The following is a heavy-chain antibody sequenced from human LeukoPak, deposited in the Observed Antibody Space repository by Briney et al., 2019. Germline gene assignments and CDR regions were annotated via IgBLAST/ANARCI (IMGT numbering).Heavy chain of an antibody. CDR1: GGSISTDNW. D-gene: IGHD1-14*01. CDR3: ARELPPTRFDP. J-gene: IGHJ5*02. Sequence: PSETLSLTCTVSGGSISTDNWWNWVRQPPGKGLEWIGEIYHSGSTYYNPSLKSRVTISVDRSKNQFSLKLSSVTAADTAVYYCARELPPTRFDPWGQGTLVTVSS. CDR2: IYHSGST. V-gene: IGHV4-4*02.